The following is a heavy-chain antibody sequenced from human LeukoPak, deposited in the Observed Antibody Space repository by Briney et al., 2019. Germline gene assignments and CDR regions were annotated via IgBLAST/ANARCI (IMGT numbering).Heavy chain of an antibody. Sequence: ASVKVSCKASGYTCTIYSISWEWIGPGQGLERMGWISAYNGNTNNTQKHQGRVTMTTDTSTSTAYIPLRKLRSDNTAVYYCARVLYYRDFEYSAQATVVTVSS. CDR3: ARVLYYRDFEY. CDR1: GYTCTIYS. D-gene: IGHD4-17*01. CDR2: ISAYNGNT. V-gene: IGHV1-18*01. J-gene: IGHJ4*02.